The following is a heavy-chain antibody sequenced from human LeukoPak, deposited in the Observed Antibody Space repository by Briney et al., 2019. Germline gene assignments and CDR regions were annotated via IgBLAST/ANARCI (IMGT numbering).Heavy chain of an antibody. Sequence: ASVKVSCKASGYTFTSYYMHWVRQAPGQGPEWMGVIDPSGGSTNYAQKFQGRLTMTRDTSTSTAYMELSGLRFEDTAVYYCASDIARGGDCWGQGTLVTVSS. CDR2: IDPSGGST. J-gene: IGHJ4*02. V-gene: IGHV1-46*01. CDR3: ASDIARGGDC. CDR1: GYTFTSYY. D-gene: IGHD2-21*01.